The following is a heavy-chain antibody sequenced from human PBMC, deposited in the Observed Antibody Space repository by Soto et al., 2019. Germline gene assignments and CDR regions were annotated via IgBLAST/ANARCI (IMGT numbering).Heavy chain of an antibody. CDR2: VYYSGST. Sequence: SETLSLTCSVSGDSISRTRHFWGWIRQPPRKGLEWIGSVYYSGSTYYNPSLKSRVTISVDTSKNQFSLKLTSVTAADTAIYYCASGSAWYYFDYWGQGTLVTVSS. V-gene: IGHV4-39*01. CDR3: ASGSAWYYFDY. D-gene: IGHD6-19*01. J-gene: IGHJ4*02. CDR1: GDSISRTRHF.